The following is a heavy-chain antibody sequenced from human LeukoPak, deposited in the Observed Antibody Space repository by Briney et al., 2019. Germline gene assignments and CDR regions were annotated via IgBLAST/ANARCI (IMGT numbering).Heavy chain of an antibody. CDR1: GYTFTSYD. CDR2: MNPNSGNT. CDR3: ARSGSVAGTSSFDY. V-gene: IGHV1-8*03. D-gene: IGHD6-19*01. J-gene: IGHJ4*02. Sequence: ASVKVSCKASGYTFTSYDINWVRQATGQGLEWMGWMNPNSGNTGYAQKFQGRVTITRNTSISTAYMELSSLRSEDTAVYYCARSGSVAGTSSFDYWGQGTLVTVSS.